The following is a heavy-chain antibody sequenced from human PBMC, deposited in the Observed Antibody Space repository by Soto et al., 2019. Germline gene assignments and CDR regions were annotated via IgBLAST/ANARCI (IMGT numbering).Heavy chain of an antibody. CDR1: GYTFTSYD. D-gene: IGHD3-16*01. J-gene: IGHJ2*01. CDR2: MNPNSGNT. V-gene: IGHV1-8*01. CDR3: ARASFWGGVWYFDL. Sequence: ASVKVSCKASGYTFTSYDINWVRQATGQGLEWMGWMNPNSGNTGYAQKFQGRVTMTRNTSISTAYMELSSLRSEDTAVYYCARASFWGGVWYFDLWGRGTLVTVSS.